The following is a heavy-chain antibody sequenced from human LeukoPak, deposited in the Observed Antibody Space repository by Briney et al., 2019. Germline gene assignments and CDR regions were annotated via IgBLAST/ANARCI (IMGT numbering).Heavy chain of an antibody. CDR1: GFTLSSYA. CDR2: ISGSGGST. Sequence: GGSLRLSCAASGFTLSSYAMSWVRQAPGKGLEWVSAISGSGGSTYYADSVKGRFTISRDNSKNTLYLQMNSLRAEDTAVYYCAKNPAALNWFDPWGQGTLVTVSS. J-gene: IGHJ5*02. CDR3: AKNPAALNWFDP. V-gene: IGHV3-23*01. D-gene: IGHD2-2*01.